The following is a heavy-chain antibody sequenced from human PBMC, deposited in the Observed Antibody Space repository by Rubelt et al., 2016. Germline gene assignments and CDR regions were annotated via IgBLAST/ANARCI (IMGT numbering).Heavy chain of an antibody. Sequence: EVQLVESGGGLVQPGGSVRLSCSASGFTLSSHTMHWVRQAPGKGLEYVSGISSNGGSTNYADPVKGRFTISRDNSKNTLYLQMSSLRTDDTAVYYCVRMFTSGWFFDYWGQGTLVSVSS. CDR1: GFTLSSHT. V-gene: IGHV3-64D*09. CDR3: VRMFTSGWFFDY. CDR2: ISSNGGST. J-gene: IGHJ4*02. D-gene: IGHD6-19*01.